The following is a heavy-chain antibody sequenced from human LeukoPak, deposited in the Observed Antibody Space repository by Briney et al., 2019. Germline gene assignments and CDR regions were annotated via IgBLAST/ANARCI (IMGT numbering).Heavy chain of an antibody. CDR1: GFTFSSYW. CDR3: ARDWAPVYDILTGSGGFDY. D-gene: IGHD3-9*01. V-gene: IGHV3-48*04. J-gene: IGHJ4*02. Sequence: PGGSLRLSCAASGFTFSSYWMSWVRQAPGKGLEWVSCISSSSSTIYYADSVKGRFTISRDNAKNSLYLQMNSLRAEDTAVYYCARDWAPVYDILTGSGGFDYWGQGTLVTVSS. CDR2: ISSSSSTI.